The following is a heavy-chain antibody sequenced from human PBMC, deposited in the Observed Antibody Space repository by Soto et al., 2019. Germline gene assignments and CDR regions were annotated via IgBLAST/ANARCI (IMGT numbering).Heavy chain of an antibody. CDR1: GGSISSGDYH. V-gene: IGHV4-30-4*01. CDR2: IYYDGVT. D-gene: IGHD4-4*01. CDR3: ARYSFKDFHGMDA. Sequence: LSLTCTVSGGSISSGDYHWSWIRQPPGKGLEWIGYIYYDGVTYYNPSLESRLTISLDMSKNEFSLKLSAVTAADPAVYYCARYSFKDFHGMDALDQGTTVNVSS. J-gene: IGHJ6*02.